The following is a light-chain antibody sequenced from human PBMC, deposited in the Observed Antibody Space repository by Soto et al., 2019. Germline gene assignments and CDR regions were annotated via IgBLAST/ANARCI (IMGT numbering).Light chain of an antibody. V-gene: IGLV1-40*01. J-gene: IGLJ2*01. CDR3: QSYDSSLSGYVV. CDR1: SSNIGAGYD. Sequence: QSVLTQPPSVAGAPGQRVTISCTGSSSNIGAGYDVHWYQQLVGTAPKLLIYGNSKRPTGVPDRFSGSKSDTSASLAITGLQAEDEADYYCQSYDSSLSGYVVFGGGTKLTVL. CDR2: GNS.